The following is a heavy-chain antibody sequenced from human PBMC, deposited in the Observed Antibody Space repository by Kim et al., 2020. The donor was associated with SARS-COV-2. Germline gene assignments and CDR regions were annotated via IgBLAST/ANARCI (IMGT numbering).Heavy chain of an antibody. CDR2: IIPIFGTA. CDR3: ASPGNIVGATSYFDY. CDR1: GGTFSSYA. Sequence: SVKVSCKASGGTFSSYAISWVRQAPGQGLEWMGGIIPIFGTANYAQKFQGRVTITADESTSTAYMELSSLRSEDTAVYYCASPGNIVGATSYFDYWGQGTLVTVSS. V-gene: IGHV1-69*13. D-gene: IGHD1-26*01. J-gene: IGHJ4*02.